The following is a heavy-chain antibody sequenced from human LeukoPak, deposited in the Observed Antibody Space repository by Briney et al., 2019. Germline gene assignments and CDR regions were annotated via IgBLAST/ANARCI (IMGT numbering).Heavy chain of an antibody. CDR2: INPNSGGT. CDR3: ARDYSGGSGSYDDY. J-gene: IGHJ4*02. D-gene: IGHD3-10*01. Sequence: GASVKVSCKASGYTFTGYYMHWVRQAPGQGLEWMGWINPNSGGTNYAQKFQGWVTMTRDTSISTAYMELSRLRSDDTAVYYCARDYSGGSGSYDDYWGQGTLVTVSS. V-gene: IGHV1-2*04. CDR1: GYTFTGYY.